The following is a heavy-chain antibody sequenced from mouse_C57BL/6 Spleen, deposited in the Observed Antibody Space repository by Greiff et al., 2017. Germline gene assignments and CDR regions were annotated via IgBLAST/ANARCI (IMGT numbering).Heavy chain of an antibody. CDR1: GFSLTSYG. Sequence: VHLVESGPGLVQPSQSLSITCTVSGFSLTSYGVHWVRQSPGKGLEWLGVIWRGGSTDYNAAFMSRLSITKDNSKSQVFFKMNSLQADDTAIYCCAPSDSSGPWFAYWGQGTLVTVSA. D-gene: IGHD3-2*02. CDR3: APSDSSGPWFAY. V-gene: IGHV2-5*01. J-gene: IGHJ3*01. CDR2: IWRGGST.